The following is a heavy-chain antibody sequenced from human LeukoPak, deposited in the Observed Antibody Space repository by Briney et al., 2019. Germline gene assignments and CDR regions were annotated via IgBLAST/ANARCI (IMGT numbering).Heavy chain of an antibody. J-gene: IGHJ4*02. D-gene: IGHD5-18*01. CDR1: GGSISSYY. CDR3: ARENDRYGRIDY. CDR2: VSYSGST. V-gene: IGHV4-59*01. Sequence: PSETLSLTCTVFGGSISSYYWSWVRQPPGKGLEWICYVSYSGSTDYNPSLKSRVIISIDTSKNQFSLRLRSVTAADTAVYYCARENDRYGRIDYWGQGTQVTVSS.